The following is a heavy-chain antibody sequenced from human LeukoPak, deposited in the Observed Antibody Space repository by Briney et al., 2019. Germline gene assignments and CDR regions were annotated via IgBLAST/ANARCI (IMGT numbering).Heavy chain of an antibody. J-gene: IGHJ4*02. CDR1: GCSISSYY. D-gene: IGHD3-10*01. Sequence: PSDTLSLPYTVSGCSISSYYWSWIRQPPGKGLEWIGYIYYSGSTNYNPSLKSRVTISVDTSKNQFSLKLSSVTAADTAVYYCARDIGERLFDYWGQGTLVTVSS. V-gene: IGHV4-59*01. CDR3: ARDIGERLFDY. CDR2: IYYSGST.